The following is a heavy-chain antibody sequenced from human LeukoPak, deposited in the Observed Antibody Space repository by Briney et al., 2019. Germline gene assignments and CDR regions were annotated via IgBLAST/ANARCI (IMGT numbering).Heavy chain of an antibody. CDR2: IYSGGST. CDR3: ARGQSYYEAFDI. J-gene: IGHJ3*02. Sequence: SGGSLRLSCAASGFTVSSDYMSWVRQPPGKGLEWVSVIYSGGSTNYADSVKGRFTISRDNSKNTLHLQMNSPRVEDTAVYYCARGQSYYEAFDIWGQGTMVTVSS. CDR1: GFTVSSDY. V-gene: IGHV3-53*03. D-gene: IGHD1-26*01.